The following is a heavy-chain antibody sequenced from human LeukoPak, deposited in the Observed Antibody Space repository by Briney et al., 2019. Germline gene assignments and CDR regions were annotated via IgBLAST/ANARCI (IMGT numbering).Heavy chain of an antibody. D-gene: IGHD3-10*01. V-gene: IGHV3-43D*03. CDR1: GFTFEDYA. CDR3: AKDSTRSLYYYMDV. J-gene: IGHJ6*03. Sequence: GGSLRLSCAASGFTFEDYAMHWVRQAPGKGLEWVSLLSWDGGSTYYADSVKGRFTISRDNSKNSLYLQMNSLRAEDTALYYCAKDSTRSLYYYMDVWGKGTTVTGSS. CDR2: LSWDGGST.